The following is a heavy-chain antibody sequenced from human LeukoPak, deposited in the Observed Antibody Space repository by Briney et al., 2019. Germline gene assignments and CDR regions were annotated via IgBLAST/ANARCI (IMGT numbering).Heavy chain of an antibody. D-gene: IGHD3-10*01. J-gene: IGHJ6*04. CDR1: GFTVSSNY. CDR3: ATGLLWFGDYYYDMDV. CDR2: IYSGGST. Sequence: GGSLRLSCAASGFTVSSNYMSRVRQAPGKGLEWVSVIYSGGSTYYADSVKGRFTISRDNSKNTLYLQMNSLRAEDTAVYYCATGLLWFGDYYYDMDVWGKGTTVTVSS. V-gene: IGHV3-53*01.